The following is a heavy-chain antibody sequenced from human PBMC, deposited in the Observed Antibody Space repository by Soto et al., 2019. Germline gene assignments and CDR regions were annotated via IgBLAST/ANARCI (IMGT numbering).Heavy chain of an antibody. CDR2: NIPMFPTA. J-gene: IGHJ6*02. CDR1: GGTFSNHA. Sequence: VKDSCKASGGTFSNHAISWVRQAPGQGLEREGGNIPMFPTADYAQGFQGRVTNTADDSTTTVYMELSGLRSEDTAMYYCARHVATYWFGDCYRYLYYGLDVWVPET. CDR3: ARHVATYWFGDCYRYLYYGLDV. D-gene: IGHD2-21*02. V-gene: IGHV1-69*13.